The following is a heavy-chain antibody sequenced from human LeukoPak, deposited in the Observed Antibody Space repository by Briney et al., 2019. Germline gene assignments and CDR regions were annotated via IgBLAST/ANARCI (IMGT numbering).Heavy chain of an antibody. CDR1: GYTFTSYY. Sequence: ASVKVSCKASGYTFTSYYMHWVRQAPGQGLEWMGIINPSGGSTSYAQKFQGRVTMTTDTSTSTAYMELRSLRSDDTAVYYCARDLPVVVPAAIAEEEDYYYYYGMDVWGQGTTVTVSS. V-gene: IGHV1-46*01. CDR2: INPSGGST. D-gene: IGHD2-2*02. CDR3: ARDLPVVVPAAIAEEEDYYYYYGMDV. J-gene: IGHJ6*02.